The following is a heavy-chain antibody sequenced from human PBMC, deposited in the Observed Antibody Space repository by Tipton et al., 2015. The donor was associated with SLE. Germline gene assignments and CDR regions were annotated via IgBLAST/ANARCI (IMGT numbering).Heavy chain of an antibody. V-gene: IGHV3-30*04. CDR3: ASELLDAFDI. CDR1: GFTFSSYA. D-gene: IGHD2-15*01. CDR2: ISYDGSNK. J-gene: IGHJ3*02. Sequence: LSLTCAASGFTFSSYAMHWVRQAPGKGLEWVAVISYDGSNKYYADSVKGRFTISRDNSKNTLYLQMYSLRAEDTAVYYCASELLDAFDIWGQGTMVTVSS.